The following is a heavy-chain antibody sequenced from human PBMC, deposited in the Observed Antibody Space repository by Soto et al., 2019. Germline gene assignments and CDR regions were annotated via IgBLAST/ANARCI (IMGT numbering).Heavy chain of an antibody. V-gene: IGHV1-18*04. Sequence: ASVKVACKASGYTFTSHVISWVRQAPGQGLEWMGWISTYNGNTHYAQNLQGRVNMTTDTSTTTAYMELRSLLSDDTAVYFFARQDIKYYFDGGLSAEAPFFDNWGQGTLVTVSS. CDR2: ISTYNGNT. J-gene: IGHJ4*02. D-gene: IGHD3-22*01. CDR1: GYTFTSHV. CDR3: ARQDIKYYFDGGLSAEAPFFDN.